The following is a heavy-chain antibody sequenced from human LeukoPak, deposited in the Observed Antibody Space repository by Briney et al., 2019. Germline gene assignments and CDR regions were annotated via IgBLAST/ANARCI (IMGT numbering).Heavy chain of an antibody. V-gene: IGHV3-48*03. Sequence: PGESLRLSCAASGFTFSSYEMNWVRQAPGKGLEWVSYISISGNSRYSADSVKGRFTISRDNAKNSLYLQMNSLRVEDTAVYYCARELSGTTSYYFDYWGQGTLVTVSS. CDR3: ARELSGTTSYYFDY. J-gene: IGHJ4*02. D-gene: IGHD1-7*01. CDR2: ISISGNSR. CDR1: GFTFSSYE.